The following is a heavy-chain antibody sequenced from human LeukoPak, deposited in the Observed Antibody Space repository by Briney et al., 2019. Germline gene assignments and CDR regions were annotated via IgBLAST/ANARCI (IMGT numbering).Heavy chain of an antibody. Sequence: PGGSLRLSCAASGFTFSAYAMHWVRQAPGKGLEWVAVISYDGSNKYYADSAKGRFTISGDKSKDTLYLQMNSLRPEDTAVYYCARGPGPIAGAKNPFDIWGHGTMVTVSS. D-gene: IGHD1-26*01. J-gene: IGHJ3*02. CDR2: ISYDGSNK. V-gene: IGHV3-30*01. CDR1: GFTFSAYA. CDR3: ARGPGPIAGAKNPFDI.